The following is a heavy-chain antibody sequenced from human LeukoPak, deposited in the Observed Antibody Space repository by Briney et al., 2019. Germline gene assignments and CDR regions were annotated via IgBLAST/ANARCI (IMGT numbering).Heavy chain of an antibody. CDR2: INNSGST. J-gene: IGHJ4*02. Sequence: SETLSLTCAVYGASFSDSYWSWIRQSPEKGLEWIGEINNSGSTSYNPSLNGRVIMSVDRSKNQFSLRLTSVTAADTAVYYCARGRYGPRLGNWGQGTLVTVSS. CDR3: ARGRYGPRLGN. V-gene: IGHV4-34*01. CDR1: GASFSDSY. D-gene: IGHD3-16*01.